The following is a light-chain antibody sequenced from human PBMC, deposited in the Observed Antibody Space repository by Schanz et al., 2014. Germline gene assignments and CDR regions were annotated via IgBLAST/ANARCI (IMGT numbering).Light chain of an antibody. CDR1: QSISNW. CDR3: LQHNSYPLT. CDR2: DAS. Sequence: DIHMTQSPSSLSASVGDRVTITCRASQSISNWLAWYQRKPGKAPKLLIYDASSLESGVPSRFSGSGSGTEFTLTISSLQPEDSATYYCLQHNSYPLTFGGGTKVEIK. V-gene: IGKV1-5*01. J-gene: IGKJ4*01.